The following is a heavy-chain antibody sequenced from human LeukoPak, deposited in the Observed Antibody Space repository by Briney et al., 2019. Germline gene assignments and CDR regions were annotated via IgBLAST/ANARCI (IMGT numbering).Heavy chain of an antibody. D-gene: IGHD6-13*01. CDR2: LNSDGSRT. Sequence: GGSLRLSCAALGFTFSSHWMHWVRQAPGKGLVWVSRLNSDGSRTDYADSVKGRFTISRDNAKNTLYLQMNSLIAEDTAVYSCARDGRVGADGTILDYWGQGTLVTVSS. CDR1: GFTFSSHW. J-gene: IGHJ4*02. V-gene: IGHV3-74*01. CDR3: ARDGRVGADGTILDY.